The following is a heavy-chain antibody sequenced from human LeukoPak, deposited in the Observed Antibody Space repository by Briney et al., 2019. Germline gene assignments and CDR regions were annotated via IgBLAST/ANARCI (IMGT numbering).Heavy chain of an antibody. CDR3: AKDGRYCSGGSCYSGDFSYYMDV. CDR1: GFTFSSYA. CDR2: ISGIGGTT. V-gene: IGHV3-23*01. J-gene: IGHJ6*03. D-gene: IGHD2-15*01. Sequence: PGGSLRLSFAASGFTFSSYAMSWVRQAPGKGLEWVSGISGIGGTTYHADSVKGRFTISRDNSKNTLYLQMKSLRAEETAVYYCAKDGRYCSGGSCYSGDFSYYMDVWGKGTRVTVSS.